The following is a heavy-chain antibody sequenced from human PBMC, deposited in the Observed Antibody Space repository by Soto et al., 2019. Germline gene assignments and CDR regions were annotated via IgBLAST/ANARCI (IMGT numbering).Heavy chain of an antibody. V-gene: IGHV2-5*02. Sequence: QITLKESGPTLVKPTQTLTLTCTISGFSLRPIGVGVGWIRQPPGKALEWLALIYWDDDKRYSPSLKGRLTITKDTSKNQVVLTMTNMDPVDTATYYCAHTFHYGSGNYPTYYFDYWGQGTLVTASS. CDR3: AHTFHYGSGNYPTYYFDY. CDR2: IYWDDDK. D-gene: IGHD3-10*01. CDR1: GFSLRPIGVG. J-gene: IGHJ4*02.